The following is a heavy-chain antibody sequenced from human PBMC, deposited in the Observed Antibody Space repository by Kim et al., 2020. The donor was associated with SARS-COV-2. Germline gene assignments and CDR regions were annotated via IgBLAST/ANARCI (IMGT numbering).Heavy chain of an antibody. D-gene: IGHD3-10*01. Sequence: GGSLRLSWAASGFTFSDYAIFWVRQAPGKGLEWVAVISFDGRNNFFADSVKGRFTISRDNFKNTVYLQMNSLRVDETAVYYWARDYAGSLLFSGKWFGP. CDR1: GFTFSDYA. J-gene: IGHJ5*02. CDR3: ARDYAGSLLFSGKWFGP. V-gene: IGHV3-30*04. CDR2: ISFDGRNN.